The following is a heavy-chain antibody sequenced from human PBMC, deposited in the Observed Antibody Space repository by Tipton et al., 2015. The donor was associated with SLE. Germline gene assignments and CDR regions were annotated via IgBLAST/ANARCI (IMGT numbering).Heavy chain of an antibody. V-gene: IGHV5-51*03. CDR2: TYPGDADP. Sequence: VQLVQSGAEVKKPGESLKISCKGSGYSFSSYWIGWARQVPGKGLDWMGITYPGDADPRYSPSFQGHVTISVDKSITTAYLQWSSLKASDTAMYYCARALYSSSSYYMDVWGKGTTVTVSS. D-gene: IGHD6-13*01. CDR1: GYSFSSYW. CDR3: ARALYSSSSYYMDV. J-gene: IGHJ6*03.